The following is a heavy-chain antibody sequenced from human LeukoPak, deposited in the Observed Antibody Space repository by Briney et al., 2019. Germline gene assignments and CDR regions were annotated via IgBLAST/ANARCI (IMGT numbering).Heavy chain of an antibody. D-gene: IGHD1-1*01. CDR1: GGSISSYY. CDR2: IYYSGST. J-gene: IGHJ3*02. Sequence: SETLSLTCTVSGGSISSYYRSWIRQPPGKGLEWIGYIYYSGSTNYNPSLKSRVTISVDTSKNQFSLKLSSVTAADTAVYYCARDSTSAFLLGTTGTTYDAFDIWGQGTMVTVSS. V-gene: IGHV4-59*01. CDR3: ARDSTSAFLLGTTGTTYDAFDI.